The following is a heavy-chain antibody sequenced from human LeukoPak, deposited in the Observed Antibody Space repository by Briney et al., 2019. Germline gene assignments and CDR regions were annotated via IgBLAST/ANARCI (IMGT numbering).Heavy chain of an antibody. V-gene: IGHV4-30-4*01. D-gene: IGHD3-22*01. Sequence: SETLSLTCTVSGGSISSGDYYWSGIRQPPGKGLEWIVYIYYSGSTYYNPSLKSRVTISVDTSKNQFSLKLSSVTAADTAVYYCARDPNYYYDSSGFDYWGQGTLVTVSS. CDR3: ARDPNYYYDSSGFDY. CDR2: IYYSGST. CDR1: GGSISSGDYY. J-gene: IGHJ4*02.